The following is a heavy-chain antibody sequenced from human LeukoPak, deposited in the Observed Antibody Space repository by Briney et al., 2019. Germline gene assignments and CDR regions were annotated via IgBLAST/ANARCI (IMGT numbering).Heavy chain of an antibody. V-gene: IGHV4-59*01. CDR3: ASLTGYYYGSGSYFDY. Sequence: SETLSLTCTVSGGSISIYYWSWIRQPPGKGLEWVGYIYYSGSTNYNPSLKSRVTISVDTSKNQFSLKLSSVTAADTAVYYCASLTGYYYGSGSYFDYWGQGTLVTVSS. D-gene: IGHD3-10*01. CDR2: IYYSGST. J-gene: IGHJ4*02. CDR1: GGSISIYY.